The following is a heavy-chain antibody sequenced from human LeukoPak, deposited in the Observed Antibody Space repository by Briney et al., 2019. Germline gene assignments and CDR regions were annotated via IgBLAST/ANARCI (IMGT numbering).Heavy chain of an antibody. D-gene: IGHD6-13*01. CDR2: TYYSRSNWYN. Sequence: SQTLSLTCAISGDSVSTNSGGWNWIRQSPSRGLEWLGGTYYSRSNWYNDYAVSVKSRITINPDTSKNQFSLQLNSVSPEDTAVYYCAGDESAAGSFDYWGQGTLVAVSS. CDR3: AGDESAAGSFDY. J-gene: IGHJ4*02. CDR1: GDSVSTNSGG. V-gene: IGHV6-1*01.